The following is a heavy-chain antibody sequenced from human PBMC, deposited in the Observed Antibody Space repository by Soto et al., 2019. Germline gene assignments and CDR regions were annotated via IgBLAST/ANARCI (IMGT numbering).Heavy chain of an antibody. V-gene: IGHV3-74*01. D-gene: IGHD4-17*01. CDR2: INGDGSNA. J-gene: IGHJ5*02. Sequence: EVQLVESGGGLVQPGGSLRLSCAASGFTFSDYWMHWVRQVPGKGLVWLSRINGDGSNANYADYVRGRFTISRDNDNNTLNLQMNSLRAEDTAVYYCVRSMTTLTIDWLDHWGQGTQVTVFS. CDR1: GFTFSDYW. CDR3: VRSMTTLTIDWLDH.